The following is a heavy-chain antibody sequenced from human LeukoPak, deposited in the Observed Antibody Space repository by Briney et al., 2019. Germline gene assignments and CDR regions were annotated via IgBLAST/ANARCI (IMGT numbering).Heavy chain of an antibody. CDR1: GVSISSYY. D-gene: IGHD3-3*01. V-gene: IGHV4-59*01. CDR3: ARGRLLEWFDN. Sequence: PSETLSLTCTVSGVSISSYYWSWIRQPPGKRLEWIGYISDSGSTNYNPSLKSRVTISVDTPKSQFSLKLSSVTAADTAVYYCARGRLLEWFDNWGQGTLVSVSS. J-gene: IGHJ5*02. CDR2: ISDSGST.